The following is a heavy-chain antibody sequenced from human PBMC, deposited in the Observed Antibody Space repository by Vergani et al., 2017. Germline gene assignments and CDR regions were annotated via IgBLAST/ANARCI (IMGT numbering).Heavy chain of an antibody. CDR2: IWYDGSNK. V-gene: IGHV3-33*08. D-gene: IGHD6-19*01. CDR3: ARDPYNIAVAGTRYYYGMDV. CDR1: GFTFSSYW. Sequence: VQLVESGGGLVQPGGSLRLSCAASGFTFSSYWMHWVRQAPGKGLEWVAVIWYDGSNKYYADSVKGRFTISRDNSKNTLYLQMNSLRAEDTAVYYCARDPYNIAVAGTRYYYGMDVWGQGTTVTVSS. J-gene: IGHJ6*02.